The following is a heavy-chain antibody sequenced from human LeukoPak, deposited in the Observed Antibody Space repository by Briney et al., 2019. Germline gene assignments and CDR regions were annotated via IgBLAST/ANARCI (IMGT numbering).Heavy chain of an antibody. CDR3: ARETSVLLWFGELFANWFDP. D-gene: IGHD3-10*01. V-gene: IGHV6-1*01. CDR2: TYYRSKWYN. CDR1: GDSVSSNSAA. J-gene: IGHJ5*02. Sequence: PSQTLSLTCAISGDSVSSNSAAWNWIRQSPSRGLEWLRRTYYRSKWYNDYAVSVKSRITINPDTSKNQFSLQLNSVTPEDTAVYYCARETSVLLWFGELFANWFDPWGQGTLVTVSP.